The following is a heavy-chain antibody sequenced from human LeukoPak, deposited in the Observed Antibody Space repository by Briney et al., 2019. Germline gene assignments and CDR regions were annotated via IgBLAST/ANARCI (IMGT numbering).Heavy chain of an antibody. Sequence: SQTLSLTCTVSGGSISSGGYYWSWIRQHPGKGLEWIGYIYYSGSTYYNPSLKSRVTLSVDTSKNQFSLKLSSVTAADTAVYYCARGEGCSSTSCYTTYWFDPWGQGTLVTVSS. V-gene: IGHV4-31*03. D-gene: IGHD2-2*02. CDR3: ARGEGCSSTSCYTTYWFDP. CDR2: IYYSGST. CDR1: GGSISSGGYY. J-gene: IGHJ5*02.